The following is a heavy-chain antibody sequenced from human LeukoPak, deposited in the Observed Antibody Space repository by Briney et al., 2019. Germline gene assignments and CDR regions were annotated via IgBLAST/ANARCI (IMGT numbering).Heavy chain of an antibody. Sequence: SETLSLTCTVSGGSLSSYYWSWIRQPPGKGLEWIGYIYYSGSTNYNPSLKSRVTISVDTSKNQFSLKLSSVTAVDTAVYFCARGPYSYDSSGAFDIWGQGTMVTVSS. V-gene: IGHV4-59*01. J-gene: IGHJ3*02. CDR2: IYYSGST. CDR1: GGSLSSYY. CDR3: ARGPYSYDSSGAFDI. D-gene: IGHD3-22*01.